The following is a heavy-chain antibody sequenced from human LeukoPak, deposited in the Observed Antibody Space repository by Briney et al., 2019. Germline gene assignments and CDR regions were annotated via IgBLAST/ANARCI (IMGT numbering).Heavy chain of an antibody. D-gene: IGHD5-24*01. CDR1: GGSISSSSYY. Sequence: PSETLSLTCTVSGGSISSSSYYWGWIRQPPGKGLEWIGSVYYSGSTYYNPSLKSRVTISVDTSKNQFALKLRSVNAADTAVYYCARHQPWATIMGPVMDVWGQGTTVTVSS. CDR2: VYYSGST. J-gene: IGHJ6*02. V-gene: IGHV4-39*01. CDR3: ARHQPWATIMGPVMDV.